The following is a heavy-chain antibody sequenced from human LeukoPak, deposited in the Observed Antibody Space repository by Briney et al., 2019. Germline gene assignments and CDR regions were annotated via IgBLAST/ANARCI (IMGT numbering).Heavy chain of an antibody. CDR2: INSDGIST. Sequence: GGSLRLSCAASRFTFSRYWMHWVRQAPGKGLVWVSRINSDGISTSYADSVKGRFTISRDNAKNTLYLQMHSLRAEDTAVYYCARDGNYYDSSGPADYWGQGTMVTVSS. J-gene: IGHJ4*02. CDR1: RFTFSRYW. CDR3: ARDGNYYDSSGPADY. D-gene: IGHD3-22*01. V-gene: IGHV3-74*01.